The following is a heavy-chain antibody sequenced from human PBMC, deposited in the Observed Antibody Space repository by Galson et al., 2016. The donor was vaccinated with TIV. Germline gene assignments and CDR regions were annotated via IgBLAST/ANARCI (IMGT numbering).Heavy chain of an antibody. CDR2: MYYTGST. V-gene: IGHV4-59*01. D-gene: IGHD5-12*01. J-gene: IGHJ6*03. CDR3: ARDKSGSETVDHFYYYMDV. CDR1: GGSISTYY. Sequence: LTCTVSGGSISTYYWSWIRQSPGKGLEWIGHMYYTGSTDYNPSLKNRVTISADTSKNKFSLRLSSVTAADTAVYFCARDKSGSETVDHFYYYMDVWGKGTRVTVSS.